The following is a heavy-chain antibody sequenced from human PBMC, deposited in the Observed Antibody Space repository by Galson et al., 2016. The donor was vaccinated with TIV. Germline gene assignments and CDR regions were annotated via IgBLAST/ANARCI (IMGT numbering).Heavy chain of an antibody. CDR1: GFTFDSYT. V-gene: IGHV3-30-3*02. CDR2: ISHDGNNK. Sequence: SLRLSCAASGFTFDSYTFHWVRQTPGKGLEWVAIISHDGNNKDFADSVKGRFTISRDNSKNTLYLQMDSLRAEDTAVYYCAKDKARIVVVNVFDFWGQGALVTVSS. D-gene: IGHD3-22*01. J-gene: IGHJ4*02. CDR3: AKDKARIVVVNVFDF.